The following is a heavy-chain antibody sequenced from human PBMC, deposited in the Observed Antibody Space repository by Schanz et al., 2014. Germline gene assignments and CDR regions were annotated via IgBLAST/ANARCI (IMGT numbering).Heavy chain of an antibody. CDR2: ISSSSSTI. CDR1: GFSFSSYS. V-gene: IGHV3-48*01. Sequence: VPLVESGGGVVQPWRSLRLSCAGSGFSFSSYSMNWVRQAPGKGLEWVSYISSSSSTIYYADSVKGRFTISRDNAKNSLYLQMNSLRAEDTAVYYCARPLGPNYYYYGLDVWGQGTTVTVSS. J-gene: IGHJ6*02. CDR3: ARPLGPNYYYYGLDV.